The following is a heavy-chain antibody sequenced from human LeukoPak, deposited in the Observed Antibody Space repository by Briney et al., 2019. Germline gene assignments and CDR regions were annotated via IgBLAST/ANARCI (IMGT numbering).Heavy chain of an antibody. CDR3: AKVRDSSGWYWFDY. J-gene: IGHJ4*02. Sequence: PGGSLRLSCAASGFTFSSFAMSWVRQAPGKGLEWVSAIGYSGGSTYYADSVKGRFTISRDNSKNTLYLQMNSLRAEDTAVYYCAKVRDSSGWYWFDYWGQGTLLTVSS. D-gene: IGHD6-19*01. V-gene: IGHV3-23*01. CDR2: IGYSGGST. CDR1: GFTFSSFA.